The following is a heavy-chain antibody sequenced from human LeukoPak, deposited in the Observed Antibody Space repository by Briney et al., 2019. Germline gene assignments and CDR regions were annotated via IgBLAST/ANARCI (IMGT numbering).Heavy chain of an antibody. Sequence: SETLSLTCTVSGGSISSSTYYWGWIRQPPGKGLEWIGSTYYSGTTYYNPSLKSRVTISVDTSKNQFSLKLSSVTAADTAVYYCARDRSGSNDPNPYYYYGMDVWGQGTTVTVSS. D-gene: IGHD1-26*01. CDR1: GGSISSSTYY. CDR2: TYYSGTT. V-gene: IGHV4-39*07. J-gene: IGHJ6*02. CDR3: ARDRSGSNDPNPYYYYGMDV.